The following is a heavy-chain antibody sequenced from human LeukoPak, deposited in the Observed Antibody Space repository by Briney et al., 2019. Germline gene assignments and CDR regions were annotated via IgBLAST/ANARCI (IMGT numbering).Heavy chain of an antibody. D-gene: IGHD5-24*01. CDR3: ALEPKGLSRDGCNEYY. Sequence: GGSLRLSCAASGFTFSSYSMNWVRQAPGKGLEWVSSISSSSSYIYYADSVKGRFTISRDNAKNSLYLQMNSLRAEDTAVYYCALEPKGLSRDGCNEYYWGQGTLVTVSS. J-gene: IGHJ4*02. V-gene: IGHV3-21*01. CDR1: GFTFSSYS. CDR2: ISSSSSYI.